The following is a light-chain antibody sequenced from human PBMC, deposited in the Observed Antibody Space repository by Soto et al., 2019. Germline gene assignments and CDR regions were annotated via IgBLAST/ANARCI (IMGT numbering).Light chain of an antibody. CDR2: DVS. J-gene: IGLJ1*01. CDR1: SSDVGAYNY. V-gene: IGLV2-14*03. CDR3: SSYTSSSTLYV. Sequence: QSALTQPASVSGSPGQSITISCTGTSSDVGAYNYVSWYQLHPGKAPKLMIYDVSNRPSGVSNRFSGSKSGDTASLTISGLQAEDEADYYCSSYTSSSTLYVFGTGTKLTVL.